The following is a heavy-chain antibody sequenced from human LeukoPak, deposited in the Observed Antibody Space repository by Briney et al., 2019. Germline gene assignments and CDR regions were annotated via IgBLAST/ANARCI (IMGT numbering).Heavy chain of an antibody. D-gene: IGHD3-16*01. J-gene: IGHJ6*03. CDR3: ARRMAGEPRPSYYYYYYMDV. CDR1: GYTFTAYY. CDR2: SNTSSGGT. Sequence: GAPVKGSCTASGYTFTAYYIHSVRHAPGQEGERMGWSNTSSGGTNYAHKFQGRVTMTRGTPITTASMERRRVRSVATPVYSCARRMAGEPRPSYYYYYYMDVWGKGTTVTVSS. V-gene: IGHV1-2*02.